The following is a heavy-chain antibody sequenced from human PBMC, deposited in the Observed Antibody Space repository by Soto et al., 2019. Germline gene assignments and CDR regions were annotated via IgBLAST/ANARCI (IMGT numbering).Heavy chain of an antibody. J-gene: IGHJ4*02. V-gene: IGHV3-23*01. Sequence: EVQLLDSGGGLVQPGGSLRLSCAASGFSFSDYSMNWVRQAPGKGLEWVSEISATGGSTFYADFVKGRFTISRDNSKNTLYLHLTSLRDEDTARYYCAKASSAWYDSKSYYFDDWGQGTLVTVSS. CDR1: GFSFSDYS. CDR2: ISATGGST. D-gene: IGHD6-19*01. CDR3: AKASSAWYDSKSYYFDD.